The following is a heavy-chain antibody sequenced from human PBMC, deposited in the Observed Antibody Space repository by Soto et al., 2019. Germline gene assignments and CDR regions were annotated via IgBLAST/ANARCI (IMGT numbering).Heavy chain of an antibody. J-gene: IGHJ4*02. CDR1: GGSISSGGYY. Sequence: SETLSLTCTVSGGSISSGGYYWSWIRQHPGKGLEWIGYIYYSGSTYYNPSLKSRVTISLDTSKNQFSLKLSSVTAADTAMYYCARLSSGERLNFDYWGQGTLVTVS. D-gene: IGHD3-10*02. CDR2: IYYSGST. V-gene: IGHV4-31*03. CDR3: ARLSSGERLNFDY.